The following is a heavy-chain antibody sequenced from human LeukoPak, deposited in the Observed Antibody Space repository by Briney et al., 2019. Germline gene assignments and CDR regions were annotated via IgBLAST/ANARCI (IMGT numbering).Heavy chain of an antibody. V-gene: IGHV3-30-3*01. J-gene: IGHJ4*02. D-gene: IGHD3-16*02. Sequence: GGSLRLSCAASGFTFSSYIMHWVRQAPGKGLEWVAVISYDGSNKYYADSVKGRFTISRDNSKNTLYLQMNSLRAEDTAVYYCAREGYYDYVWGSYLPTSFDYWGQGTLVTVSS. CDR1: GFTFSSYI. CDR2: ISYDGSNK. CDR3: AREGYYDYVWGSYLPTSFDY.